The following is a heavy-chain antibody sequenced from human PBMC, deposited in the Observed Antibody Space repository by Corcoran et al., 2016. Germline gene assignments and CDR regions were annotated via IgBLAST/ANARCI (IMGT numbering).Heavy chain of an antibody. Sequence: QVQLVESGGGVVPPGGSLRLSCAASGFTFSSYGMHWVRQAPGKGLEWVAVISYDGSNKYYADSVKGRFTISRDNSKNTLYLQMNSLRAEDTAVYYWSKVLPNSGLGVTDYYYGMDVWGQGTTVTVSS. CDR2: ISYDGSNK. V-gene: IGHV3-30*18. CDR1: GFTFSSYG. CDR3: SKVLPNSGLGVTDYYYGMDV. J-gene: IGHJ6*02. D-gene: IGHD5-12*01.